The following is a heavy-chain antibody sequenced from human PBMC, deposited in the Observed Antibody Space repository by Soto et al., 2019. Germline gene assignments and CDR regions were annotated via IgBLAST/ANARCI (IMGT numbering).Heavy chain of an antibody. CDR2: IYHSGST. CDR1: GGSFSGYY. D-gene: IGHD6-13*01. V-gene: IGHV4-34*01. CDR3: AMNRQPAFQQPSY. J-gene: IGHJ4*01. Sequence: QAQLQQWGTGLLKPSETLSLTCAVSGGSFSGYYYNWSRQPPGKGLEWIGEIYHSGSTNYTPSLKSRVSMSVDTSKNQFSLKLTSVNAADTAVYYCAMNRQPAFQQPSYRGHGILVTVSS.